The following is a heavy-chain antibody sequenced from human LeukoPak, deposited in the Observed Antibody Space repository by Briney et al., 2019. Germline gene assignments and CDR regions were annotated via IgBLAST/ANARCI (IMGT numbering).Heavy chain of an antibody. V-gene: IGHV1-18*01. CDR2: ISAYNGNT. CDR1: GYTFTSYG. D-gene: IGHD2-15*01. Sequence: ASVKVSCKASGYTFTSYGISWVRQAPGQGLEWMGWISAYNGNTNYAQELQGRVTMTTDTSTSTAYMELRSLRSDDTAVYYCARALGPRYCSGGSCPSEIDYWGQGTLVTVSS. J-gene: IGHJ4*02. CDR3: ARALGPRYCSGGSCPSEIDY.